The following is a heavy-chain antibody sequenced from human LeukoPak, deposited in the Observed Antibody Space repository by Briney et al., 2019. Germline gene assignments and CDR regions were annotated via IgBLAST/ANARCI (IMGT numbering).Heavy chain of an antibody. CDR3: AKCLGGSYSPPDY. D-gene: IGHD1-26*01. V-gene: IGHV3-23*01. Sequence: GGSLRLSCAASAFTFSRYAMSWVRQAPGKGLEWVSTISGSGGSTNYADSVKGRFTISRDNSENTLYLQMNSLRAEDTAVYYCAKCLGGSYSPPDYWGQGTLVTVSS. CDR1: AFTFSRYA. J-gene: IGHJ4*02. CDR2: ISGSGGST.